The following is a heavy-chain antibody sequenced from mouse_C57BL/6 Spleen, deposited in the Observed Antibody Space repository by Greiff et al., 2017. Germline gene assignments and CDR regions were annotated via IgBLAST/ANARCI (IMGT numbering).Heavy chain of an antibody. Sequence: QVQLQQPGAELVKPGASVKMSCKASGYTFTSYWITWVKQRPGQGLEWIGDIYPGSGSTNYNEKFKSKATLTVDKSSSTAYMQLSSLTSEDSAVYYCARSSVYSNGYFDYWGQGTTLTVSS. CDR1: GYTFTSYW. J-gene: IGHJ2*01. D-gene: IGHD2-5*01. CDR2: IYPGSGST. V-gene: IGHV1-55*01. CDR3: ARSSVYSNGYFDY.